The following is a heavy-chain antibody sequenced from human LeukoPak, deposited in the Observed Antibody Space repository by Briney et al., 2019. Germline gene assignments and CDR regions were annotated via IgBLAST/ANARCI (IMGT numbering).Heavy chain of an antibody. V-gene: IGHV3-23*01. CDR3: AKDRDHSVGATKIYHDAFDI. CDR2: ISGSGGST. CDR1: GLTFSSYA. D-gene: IGHD1-26*01. Sequence: PGGSLRLSCAASGLTFSSYAMSWVRQAPGKGLEWVSAISGSGGSTYYADSVKGRFTISRDNSKNTLYLQMNSLRAEDTAVYYCAKDRDHSVGATKIYHDAFDIWGQGTMVTVSS. J-gene: IGHJ3*02.